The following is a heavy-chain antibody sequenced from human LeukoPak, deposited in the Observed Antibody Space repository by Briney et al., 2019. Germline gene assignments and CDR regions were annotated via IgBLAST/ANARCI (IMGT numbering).Heavy chain of an antibody. V-gene: IGHV4-39*02. D-gene: IGHD3-22*01. CDR1: GGSISSSSYY. Sequence: KPSETLSLTCTVSGGSISSSSYYWAWIRQPPGEGLEWIGSIYYSGSTYYNPSLKSRVTISVDTSKNQFSLKLSSVTAADPAVYYCAREDYYDRRLDYWGQGTLVTVSS. CDR2: IYYSGST. CDR3: AREDYYDRRLDY. J-gene: IGHJ4*02.